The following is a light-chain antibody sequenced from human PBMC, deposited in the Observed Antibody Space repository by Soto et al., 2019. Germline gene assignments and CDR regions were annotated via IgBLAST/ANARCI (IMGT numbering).Light chain of an antibody. V-gene: IGLV2-14*01. CDR1: NSDIGSYNY. J-gene: IGLJ1*01. CDR3: NSVTSSNTLPYV. CDR2: EVS. Sequence: QSVLTQPASVSGSSGQSITISCSGTNSDIGSYNYVSWYLQHPGKALKLIVFEVSNRPSGISDRFSGSKSGNTAYLTISGLQTEDEAVYYCNSVTSSNTLPYVFGSGTKVTV.